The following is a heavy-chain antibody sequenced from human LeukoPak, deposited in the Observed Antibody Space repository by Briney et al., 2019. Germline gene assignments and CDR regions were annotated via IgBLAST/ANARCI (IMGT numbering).Heavy chain of an antibody. CDR2: IIPILGIA. CDR3: AREQPPTYYYDSSGYYYFDY. D-gene: IGHD3-22*01. J-gene: IGHJ4*02. CDR1: GGTFSSYA. Sequence: SVKVSCKASGGTFSSYAISWVRQAPGQGLEWMGRIIPILGIANYAQKFQGRVTITADKSTSTAYMELSSLRSEDTAVYYGAREQPPTYYYDSSGYYYFDYWGQGTLVTVSS. V-gene: IGHV1-69*04.